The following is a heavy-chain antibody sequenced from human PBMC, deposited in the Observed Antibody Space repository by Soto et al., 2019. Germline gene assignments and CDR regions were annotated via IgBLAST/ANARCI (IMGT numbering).Heavy chain of an antibody. CDR1: GFTFSRHG. V-gene: IGHV3-30*18. CDR3: AKERGTIVVEPLDY. D-gene: IGHD3-22*01. CDR2: ISYDGSNK. Sequence: GGSLRLSCAASGFTFSRHGMHWVRQAPGKGLEWVAVISYDGSNKYYEDSVKGRFTISRDNSKNTLYLQMNSLRPEDTAVYYCAKERGTIVVEPLDYWGQGTLVTVSS. J-gene: IGHJ4*02.